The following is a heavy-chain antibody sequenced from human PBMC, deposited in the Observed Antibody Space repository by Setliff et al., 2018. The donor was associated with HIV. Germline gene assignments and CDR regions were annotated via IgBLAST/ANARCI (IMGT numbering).Heavy chain of an antibody. CDR2: ISAYNGNT. J-gene: IGHJ6*03. CDR3: VRGVQSPPHYSYYYMDV. V-gene: IGHV1-18*01. D-gene: IGHD3-3*01. CDR1: GYTFTSYG. Sequence: GASVKVSCKASGYTFTSYGISWVRQAPGQGLEWMGWISAYNGNTNYAQKLQGRVTMTTDTSTSTAYMELRSLRSDDTAVYYCVRGVQSPPHYSYYYMDVWGEGTMVTVSS.